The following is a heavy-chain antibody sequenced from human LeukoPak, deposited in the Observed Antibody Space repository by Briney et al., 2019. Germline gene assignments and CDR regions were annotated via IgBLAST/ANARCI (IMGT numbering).Heavy chain of an antibody. Sequence: SQTLSLTCAISGDSVSSNSAAWSWIRQSPSRGLEWLGRTYFRSKWYNDYAVSVQSRITIKADTSKNQFSLQLNSVTPGDTAVYYCAKGYYGMDVWGQGTTVTVSS. V-gene: IGHV6-1*01. CDR1: GDSVSSNSAA. CDR2: TYFRSKWYN. J-gene: IGHJ6*02. CDR3: AKGYYGMDV.